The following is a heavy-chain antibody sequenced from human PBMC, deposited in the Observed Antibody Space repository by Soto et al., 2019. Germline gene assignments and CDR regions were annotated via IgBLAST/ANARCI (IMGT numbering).Heavy chain of an antibody. CDR2: IKGDGSVT. V-gene: IGHV3-7*03. J-gene: IGHJ6*02. D-gene: IGHD6-6*01. CDR3: VIPTRSVRGMGV. CDR1: VFTFSNFW. Sequence: GSLRLSCAASVFTFSNFWMSWAGQAPGKGLEWVANIKGDGSVTQYVASVEGRFTISRDNAKYSLYLQMNSLRVEDTALYYCVIPTRSVRGMGVWGQGTTVTVSS.